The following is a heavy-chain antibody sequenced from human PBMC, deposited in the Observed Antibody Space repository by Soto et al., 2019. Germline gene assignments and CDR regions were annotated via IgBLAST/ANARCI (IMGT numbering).Heavy chain of an antibody. V-gene: IGHV3-53*01. Sequence: EVHLVESGGDLIQPGGSLRLSCTVSEFSVGTNFMTWVRQAPGKGLEWVSLMYSKGDTLYAGSVRGRFIISRDSSKNILYLQMNNLRVEDTAVYYCARKTDSGGSGGFWGQGTLVIVSS. CDR3: ARKTDSGGSGGF. D-gene: IGHD2-15*01. J-gene: IGHJ4*02. CDR1: EFSVGTNF. CDR2: MYSKGDT.